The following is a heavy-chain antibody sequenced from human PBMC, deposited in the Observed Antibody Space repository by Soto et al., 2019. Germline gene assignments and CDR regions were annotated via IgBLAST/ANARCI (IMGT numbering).Heavy chain of an antibody. D-gene: IGHD3-10*01. V-gene: IGHV3-7*05. Sequence: EVQLVESGGGLAQPGGSLRLSCVGSGFTGFAFSAYWMAWVRQAPGKGLEWVANIKQDGSEIHYVDSVKGRFTISRDNAKNSLYLQMNSLRAEDTAVYYCATWFGQLGAFWGKGTLVTVSS. J-gene: IGHJ1*01. CDR2: IKQDGSEI. CDR1: GFTGFAFSAYW. CDR3: ATWFGQLGAF.